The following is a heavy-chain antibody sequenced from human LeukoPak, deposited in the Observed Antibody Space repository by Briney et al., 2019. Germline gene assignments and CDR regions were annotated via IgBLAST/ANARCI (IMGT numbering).Heavy chain of an antibody. CDR2: IIPIFGTA. J-gene: IGHJ4*02. D-gene: IGHD3-10*01. CDR3: ASLLYGSGSYRFDY. CDR1: GGTFSSYA. Sequence: ASVKVSCKASGGTFSSYAISWVRQAPGQGLEWMGGIIPIFGTANYAQKFQGRVTITADESTSTAYMELSSLRSEDTAAYYCASLLYGSGSYRFDYWGQGTLVTVSS. V-gene: IGHV1-69*13.